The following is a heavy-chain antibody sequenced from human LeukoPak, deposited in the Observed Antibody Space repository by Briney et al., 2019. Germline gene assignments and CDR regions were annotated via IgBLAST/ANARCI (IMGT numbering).Heavy chain of an antibody. Sequence: PGGSLRLSCAASGFTFSDYYMSWIRQAPGKGLEWVSYISSSSSTIYYADSVKGRFTISRDNAKNSLYLQMNSLRAEDTAVYYCARDGNYYYYYYMDVWGKGTTVTVSS. V-gene: IGHV3-11*04. D-gene: IGHD2-15*01. CDR3: ARDGNYYYYYYMDV. CDR2: ISSSSSTI. CDR1: GFTFSDYY. J-gene: IGHJ6*03.